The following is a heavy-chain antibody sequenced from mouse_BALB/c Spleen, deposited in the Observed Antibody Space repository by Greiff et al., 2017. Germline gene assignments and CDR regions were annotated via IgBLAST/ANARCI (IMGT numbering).Heavy chain of an antibody. D-gene: IGHD1-1*01. CDR3: ARDGRVFAY. CDR1: GFTFSSYA. Sequence: EVMLVESGGGLVKPGGSLKLSCAASGFTFSSYAMSWVRQTPEKRLEWVASISSGGSTYYADSVVGRFTISRDNARNILYLQMSSLRSEDTAMYYCARDGRVFAYWGQGTLVTVSA. V-gene: IGHV5-6-5*01. J-gene: IGHJ3*01. CDR2: ISSGGST.